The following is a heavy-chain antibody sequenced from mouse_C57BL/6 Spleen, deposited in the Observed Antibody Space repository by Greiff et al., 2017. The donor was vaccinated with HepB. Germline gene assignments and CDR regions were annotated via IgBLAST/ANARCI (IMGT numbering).Heavy chain of an antibody. CDR2: INPNNGGT. D-gene: IGHD1-1*01. CDR1: GYTFTDYN. J-gene: IGHJ2*01. Sequence: EVQLQQSGPELVKPGASVKIPCKASGYTFTDYNMDWVKQSHGKSLEWIGDINPNNGGTIYNQKFKGKATLTVDKSSSTAYMELRSLTSEDTAVYYCARTGSLLLSYYFDYWGQGTTLTVSS. V-gene: IGHV1-18*01. CDR3: ARTGSLLLSYYFDY.